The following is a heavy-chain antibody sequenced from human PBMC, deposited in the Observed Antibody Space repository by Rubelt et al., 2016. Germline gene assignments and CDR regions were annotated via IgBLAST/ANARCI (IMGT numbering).Heavy chain of an antibody. V-gene: IGHV3-21*01. J-gene: IGHJ4*02. CDR2: INSSTSYI. D-gene: IGHD3-9*01. CDR3: ARDVPGTYYDILTGYYTGY. Sequence: INSSTSYIYYADSVKGRFTISRDNAKNSLYLQMNSLRAEDTAVYYCARDVPGTYYDILTGYYTGYWGQGTLVTVSS.